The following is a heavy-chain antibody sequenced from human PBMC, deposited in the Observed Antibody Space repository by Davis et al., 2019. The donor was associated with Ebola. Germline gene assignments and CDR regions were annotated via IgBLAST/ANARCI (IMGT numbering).Heavy chain of an antibody. Sequence: GESLKISCAASGFTFSSYSMNWVRQAPGKGLEWVSSISSSSSYIYYADSVKGRFTISRDDAQNSLYLQMNSLRAEDTAVYYCARDREDYRAYYFDFWGRGTLVTVSS. J-gene: IGHJ4*02. CDR1: GFTFSSYS. V-gene: IGHV3-21*01. CDR2: ISSSSSYI. CDR3: ARDREDYRAYYFDF. D-gene: IGHD4-11*01.